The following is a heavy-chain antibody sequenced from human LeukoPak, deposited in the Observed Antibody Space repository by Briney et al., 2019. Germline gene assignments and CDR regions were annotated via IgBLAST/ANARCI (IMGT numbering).Heavy chain of an antibody. V-gene: IGHV4-38-2*01. CDR3: ARSVIVPAIVADYYTYMDV. CDR1: GYSISSNYY. Sequence: SETLTLTCAVSGYSISSNYYWGWIRHPPGTGLEWISVIYHRGNTDYNPSLQSRVTISRDTSKNGFSLKVNSVTAADTAVYYCARSVIVPAIVADYYTYMDVWGRGISVTVSS. D-gene: IGHD2-2*01. CDR2: IYHRGNT. J-gene: IGHJ6*03.